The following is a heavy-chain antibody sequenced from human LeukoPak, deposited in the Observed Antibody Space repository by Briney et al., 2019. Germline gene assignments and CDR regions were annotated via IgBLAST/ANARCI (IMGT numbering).Heavy chain of an antibody. V-gene: IGHV1-2*02. Sequence: ASVKVSCKASGYTFTGYYMHWVRQAPGQGLEWMGWINPNSGGTNYARKFQGRVTMTRDTSISTAYMELSRLRSDDTAVYYCARGAGIAVAGDNWFDPWGQGTLVTVSS. CDR2: INPNSGGT. CDR1: GYTFTGYY. J-gene: IGHJ5*02. CDR3: ARGAGIAVAGDNWFDP. D-gene: IGHD6-19*01.